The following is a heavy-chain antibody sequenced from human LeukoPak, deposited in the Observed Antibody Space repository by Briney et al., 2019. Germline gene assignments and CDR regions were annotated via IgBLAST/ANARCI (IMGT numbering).Heavy chain of an antibody. D-gene: IGHD4/OR15-4a*01. J-gene: IGHJ4*02. Sequence: GESQRLSCAASGFNFKSYTMNWVRQPPGKGLEWVSFISSTSSYIYYAHAVRGRFTISRDNANNSLYLQMNSLTVEDTAVYYCVRAHYDYGDALDFWGQGSLVTVSS. V-gene: IGHV3-21*01. CDR2: ISSTSSYI. CDR1: GFNFKSYT. CDR3: VRAHYDYGDALDF.